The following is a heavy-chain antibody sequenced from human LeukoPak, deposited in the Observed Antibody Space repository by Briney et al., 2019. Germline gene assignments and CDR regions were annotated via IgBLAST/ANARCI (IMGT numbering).Heavy chain of an antibody. V-gene: IGHV3-7*01. J-gene: IGHJ4*02. D-gene: IGHD3-22*01. CDR1: GFTFSSYW. CDR3: ARLFPGQDDSSGWSTYYFDY. CDR2: IKQDGSEK. Sequence: GGSLRLPCAASGFTFSSYWMSWVRQAPGKGLEWVANIKQDGSEKYYVDSVKGRFTISRDNAKNTLYLQMNSLRAEDTAVYYCARLFPGQDDSSGWSTYYFDYWGQGTLVTVSS.